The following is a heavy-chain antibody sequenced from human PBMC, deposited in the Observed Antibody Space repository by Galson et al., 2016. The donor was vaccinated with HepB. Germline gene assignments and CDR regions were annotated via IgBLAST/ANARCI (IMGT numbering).Heavy chain of an antibody. D-gene: IGHD4-17*01. CDR3: ARDPGLRNGMGG. J-gene: IGHJ6*04. CDR2: ISATGGSGGST. Sequence: SLRLSCAASGFTFSNYGLSWVRQAPGKGLEWVSAISATGGSGGSTYYADSVKGRFTISRDNSKNTLYLQMSSLRTEDTAVYFCARDPGLRNGMGGWGKGTTVTVSS. V-gene: IGHV3-23*01. CDR1: GFTFSNYG.